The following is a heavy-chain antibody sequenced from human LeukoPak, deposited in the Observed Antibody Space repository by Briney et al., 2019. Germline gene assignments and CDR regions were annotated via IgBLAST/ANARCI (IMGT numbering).Heavy chain of an antibody. CDR1: GFTFSSYS. CDR3: ASPNPYSSSWYGY. J-gene: IGHJ4*02. D-gene: IGHD6-13*01. CDR2: ISSSSSYI. V-gene: IGHV3-21*01. Sequence: GGSLRPSCAASGFTFSSYSMNWVRQAPGKGLEWVSSISSSSSYIYYADSVKGRFTISRDNAKNSLYLQMNSLRAEDTAVYYCASPNPYSSSWYGYWGQGTLVTVSS.